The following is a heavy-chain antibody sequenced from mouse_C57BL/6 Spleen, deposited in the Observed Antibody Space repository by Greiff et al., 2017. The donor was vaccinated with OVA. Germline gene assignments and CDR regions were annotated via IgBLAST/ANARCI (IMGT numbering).Heavy chain of an antibody. CDR3: ASHYYDVPHYFDY. J-gene: IGHJ2*01. CDR1: GYTFTGYW. V-gene: IGHV1-9*01. CDR2: ILPGSGST. Sequence: VKLQESGAELMKPGASVKLSCKATGYTFTGYWIEWVKQRPGHGLEWIGEILPGSGSTNYNEKFKGKATFTEDTSSKTAYLQLSNLTAEDTAIYYCASHYYDVPHYFDYWGQGTTLTVSS. D-gene: IGHD1-1*01.